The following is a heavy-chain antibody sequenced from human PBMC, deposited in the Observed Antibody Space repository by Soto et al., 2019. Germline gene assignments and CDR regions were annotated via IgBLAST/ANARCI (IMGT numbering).Heavy chain of an antibody. Sequence: GGSLRLSCEGSGFTFSDYYISWIRQAPGKGLEWISYSSNSGTFSRYADSVKGRFSISRDNTKNLLYLQMNSLRAEDTAVYYCAKNQERELPRVIDFWGQGTLVTVSS. V-gene: IGHV3-11*06. CDR1: GFTFSDYY. D-gene: IGHD1-7*01. J-gene: IGHJ4*02. CDR3: AKNQERELPRVIDF. CDR2: SSNSGTFS.